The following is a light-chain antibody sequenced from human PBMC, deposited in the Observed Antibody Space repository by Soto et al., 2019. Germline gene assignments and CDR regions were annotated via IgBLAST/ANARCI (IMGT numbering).Light chain of an antibody. Sequence: EIVLTQSPATLSLSPGERATLSCRASQSVSNYLAWYQQKPGQAPRLLIYNASNRATSIPARFSGSGSGTDFTLTISSLEPEDFAVYYCQQRSNWPPLTFGQGTRLEIK. J-gene: IGKJ5*01. CDR2: NAS. CDR1: QSVSNY. V-gene: IGKV3-11*01. CDR3: QQRSNWPPLT.